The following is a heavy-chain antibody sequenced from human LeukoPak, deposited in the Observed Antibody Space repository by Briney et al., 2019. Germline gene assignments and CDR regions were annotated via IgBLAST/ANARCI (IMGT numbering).Heavy chain of an antibody. CDR3: ATDLSGSGSYLDY. Sequence: PAGSLRLSCAASGFTFSDYYTSWIRRAPGKGLEWVSYISSSGYTIYYADSVKGRFTISRDNAKNSLYLQMNSLRAEDTAVYYCATDLSGSGSYLDYWGQGTLVTVSS. V-gene: IGHV3-11*01. D-gene: IGHD3-10*01. CDR2: ISSSGYTI. CDR1: GFTFSDYY. J-gene: IGHJ4*02.